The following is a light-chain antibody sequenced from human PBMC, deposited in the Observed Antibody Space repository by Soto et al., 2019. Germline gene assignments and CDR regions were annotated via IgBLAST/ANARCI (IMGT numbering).Light chain of an antibody. CDR1: SSDVGGYNY. CDR3: CSYAGSYTWV. J-gene: IGLJ3*02. CDR2: DVS. V-gene: IGLV2-11*01. Sequence: QSALTQPRSVSGSPGQSVTISCTGTSSDVGGYNYVSWYQQHPGIAPKLMIYDVSNRPSGIPDRFSGSKSGNTASLTISGLQGEDEADYYCCSYAGSYTWVFGGGTKLTVL.